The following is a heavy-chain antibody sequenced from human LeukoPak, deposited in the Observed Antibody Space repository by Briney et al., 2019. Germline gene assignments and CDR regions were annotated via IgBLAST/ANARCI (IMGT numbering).Heavy chain of an antibody. J-gene: IGHJ4*02. CDR2: INWNGRST. V-gene: IGHV3-20*04. D-gene: IGHD3-3*01. CDR3: ARGGITISGGIIYQDY. CDR1: GFTFDDYG. Sequence: GGSLRLSCAASGFTFDDYGMSWVRQAPGKGLEWVSGINWNGRSTGYADSVKGRFTISRDNAKNSLYLQMNSLRAEDTAFYYCARGGITISGGIIYQDYWGQGTLVTVSS.